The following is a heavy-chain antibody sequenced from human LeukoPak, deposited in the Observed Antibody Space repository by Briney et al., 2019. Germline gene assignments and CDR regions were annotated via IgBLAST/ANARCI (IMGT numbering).Heavy chain of an antibody. CDR1: GFTFSTYS. J-gene: IGHJ5*02. CDR2: ISSSGSTI. CDR3: ARRPVGTAKYYFDP. V-gene: IGHV3-48*01. Sequence: GGSLRLSCAASGFTFSTYSMNWVRQAPGKGLEWVSYISSSGSTIYSADSVKGRFTIPRDNAQNSLYLQMNNLRAEDTAVYYCARRPVGTAKYYFDPWGQGTLVTVSS. D-gene: IGHD1-26*01.